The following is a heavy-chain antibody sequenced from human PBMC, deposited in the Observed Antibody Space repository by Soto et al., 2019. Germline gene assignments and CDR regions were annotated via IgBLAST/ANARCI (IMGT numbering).Heavy chain of an antibody. V-gene: IGHV1-3*01. D-gene: IGHD1-26*01. CDR1: GYTFTSYA. CDR3: ARHIEELLDDFDI. J-gene: IGHJ3*02. CDR2: INAGNGNT. Sequence: ASVKVSCKASGYTFTSYAMHWVRQAPGQRLEWMGWINAGNGNTKYSQKFQGRVTITRDTSASTAYMELSSLRSEDTAVYYCARHIEELLDDFDIWGQGTMVTVSS.